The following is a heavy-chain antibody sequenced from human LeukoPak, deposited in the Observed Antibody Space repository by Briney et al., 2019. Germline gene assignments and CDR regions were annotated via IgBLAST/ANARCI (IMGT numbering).Heavy chain of an antibody. CDR3: ARSRAAAGPRSLYYFDY. CDR2: ISGSGGST. V-gene: IGHV3-23*01. J-gene: IGHJ4*02. Sequence: GGSLRLSCAASGFTFSSYAMSWVRQAPGKGLEWVSAISGSGGSTYYADSVKGRFTISRDNSKNTLYLQMNSLRAEDTAVYYCARSRAAAGPRSLYYFDYWGQGTLVTVSS. CDR1: GFTFSSYA. D-gene: IGHD6-13*01.